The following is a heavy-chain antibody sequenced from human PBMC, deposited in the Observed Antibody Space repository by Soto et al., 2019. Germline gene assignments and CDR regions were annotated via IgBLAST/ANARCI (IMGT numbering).Heavy chain of an antibody. CDR2: IIPIFGTA. Sequence: SVKVSCKASGGTFSIYSISWVRQAPGQGLEWMGGIIPIFGTANYAQKFQGRVTITADESTSTAYMELSSLRSEDTAVYYCARDLRGVGYYDSSGYYDWFGPWG. CDR1: GGTFSIYS. V-gene: IGHV1-69*13. CDR3: ARDLRGVGYYDSSGYYDWFGP. J-gene: IGHJ5*02. D-gene: IGHD3-22*01.